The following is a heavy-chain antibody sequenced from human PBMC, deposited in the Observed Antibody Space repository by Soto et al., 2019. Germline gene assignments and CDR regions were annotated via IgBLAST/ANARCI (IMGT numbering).Heavy chain of an antibody. J-gene: IGHJ5*02. CDR1: GFTFSSYS. Sequence: EVQLVESGGGLVQPGGSLRLSCAASGFTFSSYSMNWVRQAPGKGLEWVSYISSSSSTIYYADSVKGRFTISRDNAKNSLDLQMNSLRDEDTAVYYCAREGGNLNWFDPWGQGILVTVSS. CDR3: AREGGNLNWFDP. V-gene: IGHV3-48*02. CDR2: ISSSSSTI. D-gene: IGHD1-26*01.